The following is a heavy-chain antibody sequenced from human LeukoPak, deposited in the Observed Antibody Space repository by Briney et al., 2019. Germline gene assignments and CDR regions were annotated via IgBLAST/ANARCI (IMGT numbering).Heavy chain of an antibody. V-gene: IGHV1-2*04. Sequence: ASVKVSCKASGYTFTGYYMHWVRQAPGQGLEWMGWINPNSGGTNYAQKFQGWVTMTRDTSISTAYMELSRLRSDDTAVYYCARFDQVSETAGGYWGQGTLVTVSS. CDR3: ARFDQVSETAGGY. J-gene: IGHJ4*02. D-gene: IGHD5/OR15-5a*01. CDR2: INPNSGGT. CDR1: GYTFTGYY.